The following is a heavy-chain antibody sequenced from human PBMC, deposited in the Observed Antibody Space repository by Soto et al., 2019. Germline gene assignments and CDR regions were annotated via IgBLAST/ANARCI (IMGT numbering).Heavy chain of an antibody. CDR3: ARARGDYYDSSGYYFWGAPNEYYFDY. CDR2: INTDGSDT. V-gene: IGHV3-74*01. CDR1: GFTFSSDW. J-gene: IGHJ4*02. Sequence: PGGSLRLSCAASGFTFSSDWMHWVRQAPGKGLVWVSRINTDGSDTSYADSVKGRFTISRDNAKNMLYLQMNSLRAEDTAVYYCARARGDYYDSSGYYFWGAPNEYYFDYWGQGTLVTVSS. D-gene: IGHD3-22*01.